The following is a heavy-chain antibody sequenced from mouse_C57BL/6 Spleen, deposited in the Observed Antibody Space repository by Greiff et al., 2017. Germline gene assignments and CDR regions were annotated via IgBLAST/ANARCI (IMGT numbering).Heavy chain of an antibody. D-gene: IGHD1-1*01. Sequence: EVKLVESGGGLVKPGGSLKLSCAASGFTFSDYGMHWVRQAPEKGLEWVAYISSGSSTIYYADTVKGRFTISRDNAKNTLFLQMTSLRSEDTAMYYCAIHYYGSSPYYAMDYWGQGTSVTVSS. CDR3: AIHYYGSSPYYAMDY. V-gene: IGHV5-17*01. J-gene: IGHJ4*01. CDR2: ISSGSSTI. CDR1: GFTFSDYG.